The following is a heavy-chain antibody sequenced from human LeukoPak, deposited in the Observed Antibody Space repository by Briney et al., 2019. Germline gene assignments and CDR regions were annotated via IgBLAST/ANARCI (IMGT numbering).Heavy chain of an antibody. D-gene: IGHD3-3*01. CDR2: IWYDGSNK. Sequence: PGGSLRLSCAASGFTFSNAWMSWVRQAPGKGLEWVAVIWYDGSNKYYADSVKGRFTISRDNSKNTLYLQMNSLRAEDTAVYYCARDLEPDTYGCLDPWGQGTLVTVSS. J-gene: IGHJ5*02. CDR3: ARDLEPDTYGCLDP. V-gene: IGHV3-33*08. CDR1: GFTFSNAW.